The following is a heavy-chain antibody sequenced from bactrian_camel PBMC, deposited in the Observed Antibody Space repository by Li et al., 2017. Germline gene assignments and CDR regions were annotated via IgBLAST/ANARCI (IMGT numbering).Heavy chain of an antibody. CDR3: AVDGDPSTAKVEHGIWVDYDYAY. V-gene: IGHV3S53*01. CDR1: GDTISNYY. CDR2: TDLDGST. Sequence: VQLVESGGGSAQPGGSLRLDCTASGDTISNYYMGWFRQAPGKEREAVATTDLDGSTTYDDSVKGRFTISKDNAGNTWYLQMDSLKPEDTAMYYCAVDGDPSTAKVEHGIWVDYDYAYWGQGTQVTVS. D-gene: IGHD3*01. J-gene: IGHJ4*01.